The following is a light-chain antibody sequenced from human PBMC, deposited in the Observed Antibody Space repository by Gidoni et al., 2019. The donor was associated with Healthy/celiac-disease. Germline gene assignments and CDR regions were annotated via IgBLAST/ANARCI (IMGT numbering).Light chain of an antibody. J-gene: IGKJ4*01. Sequence: VLTHSPGTLSLSPGERATLSCRASQSVSSSYLAWYQQKPGQAPRLLIYGASSRATGIPDRFSGSGSGTDFTLTISRLEPEDFAVYYCQQYGSSPLTFGGGTKVEIK. V-gene: IGKV3-20*01. CDR2: GAS. CDR3: QQYGSSPLT. CDR1: QSVSSSY.